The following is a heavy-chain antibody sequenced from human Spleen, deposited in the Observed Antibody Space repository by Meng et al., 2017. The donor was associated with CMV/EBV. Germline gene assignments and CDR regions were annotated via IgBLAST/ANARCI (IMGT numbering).Heavy chain of an antibody. Sequence: GESLKISCAASGFTFSSYAMSWVRQAPGKGLEWVAKIKNEGDETYYVDSVKGRFTISRDNSKNTLYLQMNSLRAEDTAVYYCAKDLYLYYYGSGSYYNGYYGMDVWGQGTTVTVSS. J-gene: IGHJ6*02. CDR2: IKNEGDET. D-gene: IGHD3-10*01. CDR1: GFTFSSYA. CDR3: AKDLYLYYYGSGSYYNGYYGMDV. V-gene: IGHV3-7*03.